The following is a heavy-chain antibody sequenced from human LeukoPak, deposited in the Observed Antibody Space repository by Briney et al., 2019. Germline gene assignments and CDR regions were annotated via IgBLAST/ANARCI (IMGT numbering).Heavy chain of an antibody. V-gene: IGHV3-21*01. Sequence: GRSLRLFCAASGFTFSSYWMHWVRQAPGKGLVWVSSISISSSYIYYADSVKGRFTISRDNAKNSLYLQMNRLRAEDTAVYYCARAIQPWLQTHQIFDYWGQGTLVTVSS. CDR2: ISISSSYI. J-gene: IGHJ4*02. CDR3: ARAIQPWLQTHQIFDY. D-gene: IGHD5-18*01. CDR1: GFTFSSYW.